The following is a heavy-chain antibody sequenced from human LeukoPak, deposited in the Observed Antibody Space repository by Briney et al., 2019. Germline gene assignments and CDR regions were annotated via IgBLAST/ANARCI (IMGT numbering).Heavy chain of an antibody. CDR1: SGSISSSGYY. J-gene: IGHJ4*02. CDR3: ARNADMYYYVDN. D-gene: IGHD3-10*01. Sequence: TLSLTCTVSSGSISSSGYYCSWIRQHPGRGLEWFGCIYYSGSTYYNPSLKSRVTISVDTSKNQFSLSLSSVTAADTAVYYCARNADMYYYVDNWGQGTLVTVSS. V-gene: IGHV4-31*03. CDR2: IYYSGST.